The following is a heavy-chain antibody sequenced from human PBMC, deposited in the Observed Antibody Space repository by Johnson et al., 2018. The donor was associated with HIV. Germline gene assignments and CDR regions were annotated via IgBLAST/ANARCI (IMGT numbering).Heavy chain of an antibody. J-gene: IGHJ3*01. CDR3: AKADTMAGDAFDL. Sequence: QVQLVESGGGLVKPGGSLRLSCAASGFTFSDYYMSWIRQAPGKGLEWVSYISSSGSTIYYADSLNGRFTISRDNSKNTLYLQMNSLTAGDTAMYYCAKADTMAGDAFDLWGQGTMVTVSS. V-gene: IGHV3-11*04. CDR1: GFTFSDYY. D-gene: IGHD2-2*01. CDR2: ISSSGSTI.